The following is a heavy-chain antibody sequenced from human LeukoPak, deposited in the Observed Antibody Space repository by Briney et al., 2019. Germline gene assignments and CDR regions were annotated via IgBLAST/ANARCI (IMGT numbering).Heavy chain of an antibody. V-gene: IGHV1-18*01. CDR1: GYTFTSYG. CDR2: ISAYNGNT. J-gene: IGHJ4*02. D-gene: IGHD5-18*01. CDR3: ARDYSYGQEGFDY. Sequence: ASVKVSCKASGYTFTSYGISWVRQAPGQGLEWMGWISAYNGNTNYAQKLQGRVTMTTDTSTSTVYMELRSLRSDDTAVYYCARDYSYGQEGFDYWGQGTLVTVSS.